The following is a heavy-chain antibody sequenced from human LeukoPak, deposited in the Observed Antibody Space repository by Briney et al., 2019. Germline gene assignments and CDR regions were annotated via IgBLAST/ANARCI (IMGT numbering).Heavy chain of an antibody. V-gene: IGHV1-24*01. CDR1: GYTLTELS. CDR2: FDPEDSET. CDR3: ATVVLPLHYYDTSGSYH. J-gene: IGHJ4*02. Sequence: ASVKVSCKVSGYTLTELSMHWVRQAPGKGLEWMGGFDPEDSETIYAQKFQGRVTMTEDTSTDTAYMELSSLRSEDTAVYYCATVVLPLHYYDTSGSYHWGQGTLVTVSS. D-gene: IGHD3-22*01.